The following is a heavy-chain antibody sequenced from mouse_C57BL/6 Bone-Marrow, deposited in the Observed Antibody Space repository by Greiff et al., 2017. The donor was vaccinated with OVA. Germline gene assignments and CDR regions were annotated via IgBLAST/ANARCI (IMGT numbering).Heavy chain of an antibody. V-gene: IGHV1-64*01. CDR3: ASERLTPLRYFGV. D-gene: IGHD1-2*01. CDR2: IHPNSGST. CDR1: GYTFTSYW. J-gene: IGHJ1*03. Sequence: QVQLQQPGAELVKPGASVKLSCKASGYTFTSYWMHWVKQRPGQGLEWIGMIHPNSGSTNYNEKFKSKATLTVDKSSSTAYMQLSSLTSEDSAVYYCASERLTPLRYFGVWGTGTTVTVSS.